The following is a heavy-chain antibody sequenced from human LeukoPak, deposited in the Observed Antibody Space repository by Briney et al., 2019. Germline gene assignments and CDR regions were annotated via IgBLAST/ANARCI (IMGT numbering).Heavy chain of an antibody. Sequence: GGSLRLSCAASGFTFSSYGMHWVRQAPGKGLVWVSRINSDGRSTTYADSVKGRFTISRDNAKNTLYLQMNSLRAEDTAVYYCARIGDCSSTSCLGDFDYWGQGTLVTVSS. CDR3: ARIGDCSSTSCLGDFDY. CDR2: INSDGRST. D-gene: IGHD2-2*01. V-gene: IGHV3-74*03. CDR1: GFTFSSYG. J-gene: IGHJ4*02.